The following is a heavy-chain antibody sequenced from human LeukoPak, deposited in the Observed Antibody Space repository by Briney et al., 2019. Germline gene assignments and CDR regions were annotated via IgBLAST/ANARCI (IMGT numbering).Heavy chain of an antibody. V-gene: IGHV3-23*01. D-gene: IGHD1-26*01. J-gene: IGHJ4*02. Sequence: GGSLRLSCAASRFTFNSYAMSWVRQAPGKGLEWVSVIGGSNGITFYVGSVKGRFTISRDNSKDTLYLQMNSLRAEDTAVYYCARDGADYWGQGTLVTVSS. CDR1: RFTFNSYA. CDR3: ARDGADY. CDR2: IGGSNGIT.